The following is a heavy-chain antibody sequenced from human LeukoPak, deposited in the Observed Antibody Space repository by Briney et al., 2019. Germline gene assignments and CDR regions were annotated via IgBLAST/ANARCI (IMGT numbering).Heavy chain of an antibody. CDR3: TTNQKNNYDFWSGYLGPYYYYYMDV. V-gene: IGHV3-15*01. Sequence: GGSLRLSCAASGFTFNNYAMSWVRQAPGKGLEWVGRIKSKTDGGTTDYAAPVKGRFTISRDDSKNTLYLQMNSLKTEDTAVYYCTTNQKNNYDFWSGYLGPYYYYYMDVWGKGTTVTVSS. CDR1: GFTFNNYA. J-gene: IGHJ6*03. CDR2: IKSKTDGGTT. D-gene: IGHD3-3*01.